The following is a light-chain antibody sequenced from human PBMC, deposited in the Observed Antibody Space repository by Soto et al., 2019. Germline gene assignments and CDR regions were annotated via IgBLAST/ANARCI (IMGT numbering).Light chain of an antibody. Sequence: DIQMTQSPSSLSASVGVTVTITCQASQDINKFLNWYQQKPGKAPKLLIYDVSNLETGVPSRFSGSGSETHFTLTINSLQPEDIATYYCQQYDNYDITFGQGTRLDIK. CDR1: QDINKF. J-gene: IGKJ5*01. CDR3: QQYDNYDIT. V-gene: IGKV1-33*01. CDR2: DVS.